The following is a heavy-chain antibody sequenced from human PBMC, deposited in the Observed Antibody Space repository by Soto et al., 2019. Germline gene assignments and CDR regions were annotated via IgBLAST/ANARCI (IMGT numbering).Heavy chain of an antibody. CDR3: ARGLKNYYGSDV. CDR1: GSTFNTYW. V-gene: IGHV3-74*01. CDR2: INSDGSST. J-gene: IGHJ6*02. Sequence: GGSLRLSCVASGSTFNTYWMHWVRQAPGKGLVWVSRINSDGSSTSCADSVKGRFTISRDNAKNTVYLQMNSLSGEDTALYYCARGLKNYYGSDVWGQGTTVTVSS.